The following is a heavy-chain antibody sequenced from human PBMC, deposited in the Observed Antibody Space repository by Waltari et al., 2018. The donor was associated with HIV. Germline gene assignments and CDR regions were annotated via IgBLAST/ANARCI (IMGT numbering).Heavy chain of an antibody. V-gene: IGHV3-9*01. CDR2: INWNSGSI. CDR3: AKDVRPGGITIFGVAFGY. D-gene: IGHD3-3*01. CDR1: GFTFDDYA. Sequence: EVQLVESGGGLVKPGRSLRLSCAASGFTFDDYARHWFRQAPGKGLEWVSGINWNSGSIAYADSVKGRFTISRDNAKNSLYLQTNSLRVEDTALYYCAKDVRPGGITIFGVAFGYWGQGTLVTVSS. J-gene: IGHJ4*02.